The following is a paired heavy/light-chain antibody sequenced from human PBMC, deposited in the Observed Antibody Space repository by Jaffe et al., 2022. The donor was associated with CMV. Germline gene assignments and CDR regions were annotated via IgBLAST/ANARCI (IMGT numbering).Heavy chain of an antibody. D-gene: IGHD5-18*01. Sequence: EVQLVQSGGGLVQPGGSLRLSCAASGFTVSDNYMGWVRQAPGRALEWVSVIYSGGDTAYADSLKDRFIISRHPSRNTLYLEMSSLRVEDTAVYYCASSRASTGYRYNHGWIGWGPKDPPRQPDVRKHSQFDYWGQGTRVTVSA. CDR1: GFTVSDNY. J-gene: IGHJ4*02. V-gene: IGHV3-66*01. CDR3: ASSRASTGYRYNHGWIGWGPKDPPRQPDVRKHSQFDY. CDR2: IYSGGDT.
Light chain of an antibody. CDR3: QQYDRSPLT. J-gene: IGKJ4*01. CDR1: QSLSSNS. CDR2: GAS. V-gene: IGKV3-20*01. Sequence: EIVLTQSPGTLSLSPGERATLSCRASQSLSSNSLAWYQQKPGQAPRLLIYGASTRATGIPDRFSGSGSGTDFTLIINRLETEDFALYYCQQYDRSPLTFGGGTTVDFK.